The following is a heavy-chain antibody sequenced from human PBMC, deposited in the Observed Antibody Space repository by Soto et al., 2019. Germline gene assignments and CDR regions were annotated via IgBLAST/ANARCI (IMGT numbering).Heavy chain of an antibody. V-gene: IGHV1-18*04. CDR2: ISANNGDT. J-gene: IGHJ4*02. CDR1: GYAFSSYD. CDR3: AISASARSSVDS. D-gene: IGHD6-6*01. Sequence: QVQLVQSGAEVKKPGASMKVSCKASGYAFSSYDLTWVRQAPGQGPEWVGWISANNGDTNYAQRLQGRVTLTTDTSTSTAYMELRSLRSDDTAVYFCAISASARSSVDSWGQGTLVTVSS.